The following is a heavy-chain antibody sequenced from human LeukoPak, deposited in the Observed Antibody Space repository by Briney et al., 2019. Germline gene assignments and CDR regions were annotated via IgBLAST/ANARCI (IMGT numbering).Heavy chain of an antibody. CDR2: MDAGNGDT. J-gene: IGHJ4*02. Sequence: GASVKVSCKASGYSFIDYAMHWVRQAPGQRFEWMGWMDAGNGDTRYSQKFQGRVTITRDTSASTAYIELRSLRSEDTAMYYCARGSTSDWPLDHWGQETLVTISS. D-gene: IGHD2-2*01. V-gene: IGHV1-3*01. CDR1: GYSFIDYA. CDR3: ARGSTSDWPLDH.